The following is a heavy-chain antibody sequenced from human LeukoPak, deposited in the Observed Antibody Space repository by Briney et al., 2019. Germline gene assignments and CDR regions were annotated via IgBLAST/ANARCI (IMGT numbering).Heavy chain of an antibody. D-gene: IGHD6-19*01. V-gene: IGHV3-30*18. CDR3: AKPNPSIAVAVLYGMDV. CDR2: ISYDGSNK. J-gene: IGHJ6*01. CDR1: GFTFSSYG. Sequence: GGSLRLPCAASGFTFSSYGMHWVRQAPGKGLEWVAVISYDGSNKYYADSVKGRFTISRDNSKNTLYLQMNSLRAEDTAVYYCAKPNPSIAVAVLYGMDVWGQGTTVTVSS.